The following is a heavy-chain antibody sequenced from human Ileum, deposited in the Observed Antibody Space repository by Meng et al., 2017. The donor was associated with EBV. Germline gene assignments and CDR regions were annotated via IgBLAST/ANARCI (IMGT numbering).Heavy chain of an antibody. CDR3: ARGARLAPFDY. J-gene: IGHJ4*02. CDR1: GDSVSTNSAA. CDR2: TYYRSKWYN. D-gene: IGHD6-19*01. V-gene: IGHV6-1*01. Sequence: HGQLTQSGPGLLQPSQTLSLPCAIPGDSVSTNSAAWNWISQSPSRGLEWLGRTYYRSKWYNEYAVSEKSRITINADTSKNQFSLQLNSVTPEDTAVYYCARGARLAPFDYWGQGTLVTVSS.